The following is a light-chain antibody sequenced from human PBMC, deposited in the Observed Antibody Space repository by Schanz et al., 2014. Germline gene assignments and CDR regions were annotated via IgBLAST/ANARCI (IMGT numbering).Light chain of an antibody. CDR1: SSDVGGYDY. Sequence: QSALTQPPSASGSPGQSVTISCTGTSSDVGGYDYVSWYQQHPGKAPKLMIYEVTKRPSGVSNRFSGSKSGTSASLAISGLRSEDEADYYCAAWDDNLSNYVFGTGTKLTVL. CDR2: EVT. J-gene: IGLJ1*01. CDR3: AAWDDNLSNYV. V-gene: IGLV2-8*01.